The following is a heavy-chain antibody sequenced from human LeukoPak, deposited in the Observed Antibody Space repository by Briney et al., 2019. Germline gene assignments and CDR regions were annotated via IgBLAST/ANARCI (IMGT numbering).Heavy chain of an antibody. CDR2: INHSGST. V-gene: IGHV4-34*01. CDR3: AGGRLCYFDWFSVHYFDY. CDR1: GGSFSGYY. J-gene: IGHJ4*02. D-gene: IGHD3-9*01. Sequence: SETLSLTCAVYGGSFSGYYWSWIRQPPGKGLEWIGEINHSGSTNYNPPPKSRVIISVDTYKNHSPLKLISVPAADTAVCYCAGGRLCYFDWFSVHYFDYWGQGTLVTVSS.